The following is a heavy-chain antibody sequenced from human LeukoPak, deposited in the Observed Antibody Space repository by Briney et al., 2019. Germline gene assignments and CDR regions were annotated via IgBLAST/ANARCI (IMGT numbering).Heavy chain of an antibody. J-gene: IGHJ4*02. Sequence: GESLRLSCAASGFTFSSYAMRWVRQAPGKGLEWVSGISSSGDNTYYADSVKGRFPIARDNSKNTLYLQMNNLRAEDTAIYYCAKDQKWGQWLETYFDYWGQGTLVTVSS. CDR1: GFTFSSYA. D-gene: IGHD6-19*01. CDR2: ISSSGDNT. V-gene: IGHV3-23*01. CDR3: AKDQKWGQWLETYFDY.